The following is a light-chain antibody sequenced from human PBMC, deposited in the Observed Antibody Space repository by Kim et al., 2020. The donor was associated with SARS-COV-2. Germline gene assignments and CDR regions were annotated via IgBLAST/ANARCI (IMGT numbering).Light chain of an antibody. J-gene: IGLJ3*02. CDR3: QAWDSSTAV. CDR2: QDS. Sequence: SYELTQPPSVSVSPGQTASITCSGDKLGDKYACWYQQKPGQSPVLVIYQDSKRPSGIPERFSGSNSGNTATLTISGTQAMDEADYYCQAWDSSTAVFGGGTHRTV. CDR1: KLGDKY. V-gene: IGLV3-1*01.